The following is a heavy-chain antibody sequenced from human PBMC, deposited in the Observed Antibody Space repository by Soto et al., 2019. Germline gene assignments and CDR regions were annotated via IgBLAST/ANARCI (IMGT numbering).Heavy chain of an antibody. D-gene: IGHD3-22*01. Sequence: EVQLLESGGGLVQPGGSLRLSCAASGFTFSSYAMSWVRQAPGKGLEWVSAISGSGGSTYYADSVKGRITISRDNSKNTLYLQMNSLRAEDTAVYYCAKVHYDSSGYYPFFDLWGRGTLVTVSS. CDR2: ISGSGGST. CDR1: GFTFSSYA. V-gene: IGHV3-23*01. CDR3: AKVHYDSSGYYPFFDL. J-gene: IGHJ2*01.